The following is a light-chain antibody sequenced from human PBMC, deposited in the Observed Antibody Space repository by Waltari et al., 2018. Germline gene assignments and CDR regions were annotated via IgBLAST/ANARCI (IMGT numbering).Light chain of an antibody. V-gene: IGLV2-14*01. CDR3: SSYTSSGVV. CDR2: DVY. J-gene: IGLJ2*01. CDR1: GSDVGGYDY. Sequence: QSALTQPASVSGSPGQAIIISCTGTGSDVGGYDYVSWYQQYPGKAPRLIIYDVYNRPPGVSNRFPGSKSDNTASLTISGLQAEDESVYYCSSYTSSGVVFGGGTKLTVL.